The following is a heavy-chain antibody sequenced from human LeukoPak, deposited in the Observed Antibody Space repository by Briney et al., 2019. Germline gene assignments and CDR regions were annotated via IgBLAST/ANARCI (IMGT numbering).Heavy chain of an antibody. CDR2: IKQDGSDK. CDR1: GFTFRKNW. D-gene: IGHD6-19*01. CDR3: ARETPDSSGWD. V-gene: IGHV3-7*01. Sequence: GGSLRLSCAASGFTFRKNWMSWVRQAPGKGLEWVANIKQDGSDKNYVGSVKGRFTISRDNAKNSLSLQMNSLRAEDTAVYYCARETPDSSGWDWGQGTLVTVSS. J-gene: IGHJ4*02.